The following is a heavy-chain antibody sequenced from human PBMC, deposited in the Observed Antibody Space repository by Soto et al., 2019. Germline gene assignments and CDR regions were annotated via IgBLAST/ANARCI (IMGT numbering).Heavy chain of an antibody. CDR2: ISAYNGNT. V-gene: IGHV1-18*04. CDR1: GYTFTSYG. D-gene: IGHD4-17*01. CDR3: AREDYGDYVGYYYFDY. Sequence: ASVKVSCKASGYTFTSYGISWVRQAPGQGLEWMGWISAYNGNTNYAQKLQGRVTMTTDTSTSTAYMELRSLRSDDTAVYYCAREDYGDYVGYYYFDYWGQGTLVTVSS. J-gene: IGHJ4*02.